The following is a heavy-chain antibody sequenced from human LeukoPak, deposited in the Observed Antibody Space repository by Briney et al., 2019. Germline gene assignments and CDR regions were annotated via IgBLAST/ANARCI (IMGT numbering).Heavy chain of an antibody. D-gene: IGHD4-17*01. CDR1: GFTFSSYA. V-gene: IGHV3-23*01. Sequence: GGSLRLSCAASGFTFSSYAMSWVRQAPGKGLEWVSGISGGGDNTYYADSVKGRFTISRDNSKNTLYLQVNSLRVEDTAVYYCAKDRSAPRGVTTLFDSWGQGTLVTASS. CDR2: ISGGGDNT. CDR3: AKDRSAPRGVTTLFDS. J-gene: IGHJ4*02.